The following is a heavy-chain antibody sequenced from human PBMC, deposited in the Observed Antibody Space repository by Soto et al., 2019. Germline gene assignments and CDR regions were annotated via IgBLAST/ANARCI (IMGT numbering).Heavy chain of an antibody. J-gene: IGHJ4*02. CDR1: GFTVSNND. Sequence: EVQLVESGGDLIQPGGSLRLSCAASGFTVSNNDMTWVRQAPGKGLEWVSVIYSAGSTSYADSVKGRFTISRDNSKNTLYLQMHSLRAEDTAMYYCAKNDHLDCWGQGTLVTVSS. CDR3: AKNDHLDC. CDR2: IYSAGST. V-gene: IGHV3-53*01.